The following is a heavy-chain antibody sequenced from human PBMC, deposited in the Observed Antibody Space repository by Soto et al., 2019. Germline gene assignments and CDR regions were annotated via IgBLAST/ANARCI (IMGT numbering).Heavy chain of an antibody. Sequence: GGSLRLSCAASGFTFSNAWMNWVRQAPGKGLEWVGRIKSKTDGGTTDYAAPVKGRFTISRDDSKNTLYLQMNSLKARTTYTDTYSHRTFDHWGQGILVTVSS. CDR3: SHRTFDH. CDR2: IKSKTDGGTT. V-gene: IGHV3-15*07. D-gene: IGHD2-15*01. CDR1: GFTFSNAW. J-gene: IGHJ4*02.